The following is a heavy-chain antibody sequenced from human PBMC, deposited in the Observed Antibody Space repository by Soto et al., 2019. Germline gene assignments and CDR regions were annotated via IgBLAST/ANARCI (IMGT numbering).Heavy chain of an antibody. Sequence: QVQLVESGGGVVQPGRSLRLSCAASGFTFSSYAMHWVRQAPGKGLEWVAVISYDGSNKYYADSVKGRFTISRDNSKNTLYLQMNSLRAEDTAVYYCARAYDDESGYYYGMDVWDQGTTVTVSS. CDR2: ISYDGSNK. CDR1: GFTFSSYA. V-gene: IGHV3-30-3*01. J-gene: IGHJ6*02. CDR3: ARAYDDESGYYYGMDV. D-gene: IGHD5-12*01.